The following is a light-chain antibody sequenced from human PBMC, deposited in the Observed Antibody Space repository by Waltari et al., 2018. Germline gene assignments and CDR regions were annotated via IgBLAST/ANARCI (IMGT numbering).Light chain of an antibody. CDR1: SSNTGSNY. Sequence: QSVLTQPPSASGTPGQRVPISCSGSSSNTGSNYVSWYQQLPGTAPKLLIYRNNQRPSGVPDRFSGSKSGTSASLAISGLRSEDEADYYCAAWDDSLSGQVFGGGTKLTVL. CDR3: AAWDDSLSGQV. J-gene: IGLJ2*01. CDR2: RNN. V-gene: IGLV1-47*01.